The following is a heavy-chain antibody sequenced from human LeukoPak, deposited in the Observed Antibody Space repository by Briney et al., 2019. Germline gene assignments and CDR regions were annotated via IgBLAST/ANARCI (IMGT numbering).Heavy chain of an antibody. Sequence: GSLRLSCAASGFTFSSYAMSWVRQAPGKGLEWVSAISGSGGSTYYSDSVKGRFTISRDNSKNTIYLQMNSLRAEDTAVYYCAKDSRAVAGTGAFGAFDIWGQGTMVTVSS. CDR2: ISGSGGST. V-gene: IGHV3-23*01. CDR3: AKDSRAVAGTGAFGAFDI. D-gene: IGHD6-19*01. J-gene: IGHJ3*02. CDR1: GFTFSSYA.